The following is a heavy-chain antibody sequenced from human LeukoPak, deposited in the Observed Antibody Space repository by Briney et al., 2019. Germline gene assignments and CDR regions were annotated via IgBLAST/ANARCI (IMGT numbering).Heavy chain of an antibody. CDR3: AVLVDYDSSGKQFVY. J-gene: IGHJ4*02. Sequence: PGGSLRLSCAASGFTFSSYWMSWVRQAPGKGLEWVANIKQDGSEKYYVDSVKGRFTISRDNAKNSLYLQMNSLRAEDTAVYYCAVLVDYDSSGKQFVYWGQGTLVTVSS. V-gene: IGHV3-7*01. CDR1: GFTFSSYW. CDR2: IKQDGSEK. D-gene: IGHD3-22*01.